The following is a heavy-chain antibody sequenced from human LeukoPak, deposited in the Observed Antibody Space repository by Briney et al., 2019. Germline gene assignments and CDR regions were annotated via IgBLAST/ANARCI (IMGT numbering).Heavy chain of an antibody. V-gene: IGHV4-39*07. CDR3: ARGLKTTIGDPPFDY. CDR2: INHSGST. D-gene: IGHD3-16*01. J-gene: IGHJ4*02. Sequence: PSETLSLTCTVSGGSISSGSYYWSWIRQPPGKGLEWIGEINHSGSTNYNPSLKSRVTISVDTSKNQFSLKLSSVTAADTAVYYCARGLKTTIGDPPFDYWGQGTLVTVSS. CDR1: GGSISSGSYY.